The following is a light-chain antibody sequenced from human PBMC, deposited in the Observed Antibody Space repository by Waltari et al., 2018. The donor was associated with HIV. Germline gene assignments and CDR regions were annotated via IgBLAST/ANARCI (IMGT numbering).Light chain of an antibody. J-gene: IGKJ4*01. CDR3: QQYDRSWVT. V-gene: IGKV3-20*01. CDR2: GAS. Sequence: EILLTQSPGTLSLAPGERVTLSCRASQTVDRNYLSWYQKKPGQGPRLLVLGASRRATGIPDRFSGSGSGTDFTLTISRLEPEDFAVYYCQQYDRSWVTFGGGTKVEIK. CDR1: QTVDRNY.